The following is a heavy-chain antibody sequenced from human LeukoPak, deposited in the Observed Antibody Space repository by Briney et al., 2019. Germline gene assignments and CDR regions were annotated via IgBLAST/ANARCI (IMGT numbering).Heavy chain of an antibody. CDR3: ARVDVDYDFWSGESNGSWFDP. CDR1: GGSISSSNYY. J-gene: IGHJ5*02. CDR2: IYYSGST. Sequence: PSETLSLTCTVSGGSISSSNYYWGWIRQPPGKGLEWIGSIYYSGSTYYSPSLKSRVTISVDTSKNQFSLKLSSVTAADTAVYYCARVDVDYDFWSGESNGSWFDPWGQGTLVTVSS. D-gene: IGHD3-3*01. V-gene: IGHV4-39*07.